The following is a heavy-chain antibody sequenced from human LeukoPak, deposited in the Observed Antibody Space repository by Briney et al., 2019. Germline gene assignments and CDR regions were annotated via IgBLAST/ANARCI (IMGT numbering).Heavy chain of an antibody. Sequence: PSETLSLTCTVSGGSISSYYWSWIRQPAGKGLEWIGRIYTSGSTNYNPSLKSRVTMSVDTSKNQFSLKLSSVTAADTAVYYCARDSNPKDYYYYYMDVWGKGTTVTISS. CDR3: ARDSNPKDYYYYYMDV. D-gene: IGHD3-3*02. V-gene: IGHV4-4*07. J-gene: IGHJ6*03. CDR1: GGSISSYY. CDR2: IYTSGST.